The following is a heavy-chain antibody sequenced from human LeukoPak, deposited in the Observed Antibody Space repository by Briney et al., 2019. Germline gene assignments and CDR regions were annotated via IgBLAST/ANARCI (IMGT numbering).Heavy chain of an antibody. CDR3: VTTHDDFTVTLNWFDP. J-gene: IGHJ5*02. D-gene: IGHD3-3*01. V-gene: IGHV4-39*01. Sequence: SETLSLTCTVSGASISSNEYYWGWVRQTPGKGLEWIGSISHSGNTYFNPSLESRVTISVDTSKNQFSLKLRSVTAADTAVYYCVTTHDDFTVTLNWFDPWGQGTLVIVSS. CDR1: GASISSNEYY. CDR2: ISHSGNT.